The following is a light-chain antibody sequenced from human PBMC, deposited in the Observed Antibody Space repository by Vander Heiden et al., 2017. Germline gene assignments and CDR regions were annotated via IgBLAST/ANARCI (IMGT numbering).Light chain of an antibody. CDR1: SSDVGVYIF. CDR3: CSYASSYILV. Sequence: SALSQPRLVTGDPGQTVTMSCTGASSDVGVYIFVTQYQQHPVKFPTLMIYDISKRPAGFPDRFSGSKSGNTASLTISGLQAEDDADYYCCSYASSYILVFGGGTKLTVL. V-gene: IGLV2-11*01. J-gene: IGLJ2*01. CDR2: DIS.